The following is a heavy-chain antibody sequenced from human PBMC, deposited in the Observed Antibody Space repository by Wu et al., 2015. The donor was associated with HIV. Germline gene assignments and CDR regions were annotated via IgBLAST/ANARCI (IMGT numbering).Heavy chain of an antibody. Sequence: QVQLVQSGAEVKKPGSSVKVSCKASGGTFSSYAISWVRQAPGQGLEWMGRIIPIFGTANYAQKFQGRVTITADESTSTAYMELNSLRSEDTAVYYCASRSGYCSGGSCYSVAFDIWGQGTMVTVSS. J-gene: IGHJ3*02. D-gene: IGHD2-15*01. CDR3: ASRSGYCSGGSCYSVAFDI. CDR2: IIPIFGTA. V-gene: IGHV1-69*13. CDR1: GGTFSSYA.